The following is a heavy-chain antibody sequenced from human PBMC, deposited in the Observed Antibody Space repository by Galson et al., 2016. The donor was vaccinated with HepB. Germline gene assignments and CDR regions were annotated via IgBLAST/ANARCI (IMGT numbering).Heavy chain of an antibody. CDR1: AGTISSSDLY. V-gene: IGHV4-61*02. Sequence: TLSPTCSLSAGTISSSDLYWSWLRQPAGKGPEWIGRIYARGIAHYNPYPKSRVSMSIVTSKDQVSLKLTSVTAADTAVYYCAREFTYWGPGTLVTVSS. J-gene: IGHJ4*02. CDR2: IYARGIA. CDR3: AREFTY.